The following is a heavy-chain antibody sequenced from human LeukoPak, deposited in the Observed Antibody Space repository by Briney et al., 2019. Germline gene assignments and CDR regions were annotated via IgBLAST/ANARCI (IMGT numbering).Heavy chain of an antibody. CDR1: GGSISSYY. V-gene: IGHV4-59*08. CDR3: ARQGCSSTSCYGIWGMVRGVDYMDV. J-gene: IGHJ6*03. D-gene: IGHD2-2*01. CDR2: IYHSGST. Sequence: SETLSLTCTVSGGSISSYYWSWIRQPPGKGLEWIGSIYHSGSTYYNPSLKSRVTISVDTSKNQFSLKLSSVTAADTAVYYCARQGCSSTSCYGIWGMVRGVDYMDVWGKGTTVTVSS.